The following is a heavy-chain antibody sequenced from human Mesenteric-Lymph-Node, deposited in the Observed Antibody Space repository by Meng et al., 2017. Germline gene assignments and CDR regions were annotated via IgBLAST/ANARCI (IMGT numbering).Heavy chain of an antibody. Sequence: GGSLRLSFAASGFTFDDYAINWFRQAPGKGLEWVSSISPSSSYIYYTNSLKGGFTISSDNPMNSLYLQKNTLRAEDRAVYYCERDTRDHSSGWDVWGQGTTVTVSS. CDR3: ERDTRDHSSGWDV. CDR2: ISPSSSYI. D-gene: IGHD6-19*01. CDR1: GFTFDDYA. J-gene: IGHJ6*02. V-gene: IGHV3-21*01.